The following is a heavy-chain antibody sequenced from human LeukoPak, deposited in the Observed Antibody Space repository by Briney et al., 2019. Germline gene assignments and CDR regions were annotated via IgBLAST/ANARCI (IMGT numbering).Heavy chain of an antibody. D-gene: IGHD4-17*01. V-gene: IGHV3-64D*06. CDR3: VRVNDYGDRNLYYFGY. CDR1: GFIFRKYG. Sequence: GGSLILSCSGSGFIFRKYGMDGVRQGPGKGVECVSAISSVGDNTFYADSVKGRFTISRDNSKNTLYLQTSSLRGEATAVYYCVRVNDYGDRNLYYFGYWGQGTLVTVSS. J-gene: IGHJ4*02. CDR2: ISSVGDNT.